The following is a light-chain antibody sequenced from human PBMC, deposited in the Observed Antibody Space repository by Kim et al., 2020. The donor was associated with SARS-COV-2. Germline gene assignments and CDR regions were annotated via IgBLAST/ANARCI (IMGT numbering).Light chain of an antibody. J-gene: IGLJ3*02. CDR3: ATWDDSLNEWV. CDR1: GSNIERNV. V-gene: IGLV1-44*01. CDR2: ATD. Sequence: QSVLTQSPSVSGTPGQRVTISCFVSGSNIERNVVNWYQQFPGTAPKLLMYATDQRSSGVPDRFSGSRSGTSASLAISGLQSDDEADYYCATWDDSLNEWVFGGGTQLTVL.